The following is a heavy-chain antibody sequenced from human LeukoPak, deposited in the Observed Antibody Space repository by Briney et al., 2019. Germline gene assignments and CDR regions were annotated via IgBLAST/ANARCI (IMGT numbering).Heavy chain of an antibody. Sequence: PGGSLRLSCAASGFTFSTYSMNWVRQAPGKGLEWVSYISSSSSTIYYADSVKGRFTISRDNSKNTLYLQMNSLRAEDTAVYYCASSSYDILTGAFDYWGQGTLVTVSS. CDR2: ISSSSSTI. CDR1: GFTFSTYS. J-gene: IGHJ4*02. D-gene: IGHD3-9*01. CDR3: ASSSYDILTGAFDY. V-gene: IGHV3-48*01.